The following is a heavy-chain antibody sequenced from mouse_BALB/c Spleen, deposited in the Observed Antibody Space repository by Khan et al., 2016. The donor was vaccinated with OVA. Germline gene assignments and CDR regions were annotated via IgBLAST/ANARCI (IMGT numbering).Heavy chain of an antibody. CDR1: GYIFTSYY. J-gene: IGHJ4*01. CDR3: ARWGGNYPSYAMDY. CDR2: IYPGNVNT. V-gene: IGHV1S56*01. D-gene: IGHD2-1*01. Sequence: VQLVESGPELVKPGASVRISCKASGYIFTSYYIHWVKQRPGQGLEWIGGIYPGNVNTNYNEKFKGKATLTADKSSTTAYMQLSSLTSEDSAVYFYARWGGNYPSYAMDYWGQGTSVTVSS.